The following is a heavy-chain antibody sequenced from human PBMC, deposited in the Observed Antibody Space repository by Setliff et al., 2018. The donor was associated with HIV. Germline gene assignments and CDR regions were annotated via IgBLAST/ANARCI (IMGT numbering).Heavy chain of an antibody. J-gene: IGHJ4*02. CDR1: GYTLTELS. V-gene: IGHV1-24*01. Sequence: GASVKVSCKISGYTLTELSIHWVRQAPGKGLEWMANFDPEDGETFYAQKFQGRLTMTEDTSTDTAYMELSSLRSDDTAMYYCARRATAAEVFDYWGQGTLVTVSS. D-gene: IGHD6-13*01. CDR3: ARRATAAEVFDY. CDR2: FDPEDGET.